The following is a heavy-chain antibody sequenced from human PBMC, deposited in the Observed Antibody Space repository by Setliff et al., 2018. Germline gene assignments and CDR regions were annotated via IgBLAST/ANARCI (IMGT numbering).Heavy chain of an antibody. Sequence: GSLRLSCIASGFIFSDYWMDWVRQSPGKGLEWIGYRSARGDTNSNPSLRSRLSMSVDTSKGHFSLNLTSVTAADTAIYFCARAVDSTGYFPFWYFDLWGRGTLVTVSS. V-gene: IGHV4-59*01. CDR2: RSARGDT. CDR1: GFIFSDYW. J-gene: IGHJ2*01. D-gene: IGHD3-22*01. CDR3: ARAVDSTGYFPFWYFDL.